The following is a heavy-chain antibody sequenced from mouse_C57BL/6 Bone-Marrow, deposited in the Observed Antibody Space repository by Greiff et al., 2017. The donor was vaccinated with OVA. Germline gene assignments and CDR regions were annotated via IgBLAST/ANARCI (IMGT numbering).Heavy chain of an antibody. CDR3: ARAWLTGYYAMDY. J-gene: IGHJ4*01. V-gene: IGHV1-53*01. Sequence: VKLQESGTELVKPGASVKLSCKASGYTFTSYWMHWVKQRPGQGLEWIGNINPSNGGTNYNEKFKSKATLTVDKSSSTAYMQLSSLTSEDSAVYYCARAWLTGYYAMDYWGQGTSVTVSS. D-gene: IGHD4-1*01. CDR2: INPSNGGT. CDR1: GYTFTSYW.